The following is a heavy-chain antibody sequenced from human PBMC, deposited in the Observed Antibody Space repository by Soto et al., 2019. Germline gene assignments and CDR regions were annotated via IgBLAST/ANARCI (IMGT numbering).Heavy chain of an antibody. CDR2: IWYDGSNK. V-gene: IGHV3-33*01. J-gene: IGHJ4*02. D-gene: IGHD6-6*01. CDR3: ARGIAARLHQPFDY. Sequence: GGSLRLSCAASGFTFSSYGMHWVRQAPGKGLEWVAVIWYDGSNKYYADSVKGRFTISRDNSKNTLYLQMNSLRAEDTAVYDCARGIAARLHQPFDYWGQGTLVTVSS. CDR1: GFTFSSYG.